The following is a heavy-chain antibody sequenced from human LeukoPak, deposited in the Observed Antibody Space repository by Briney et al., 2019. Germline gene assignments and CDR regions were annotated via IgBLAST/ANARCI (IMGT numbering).Heavy chain of an antibody. CDR2: TSGSGGST. J-gene: IGHJ4*02. Sequence: GGSLRLSCAASGFTFTNYEMSWVRQAPGKGLGWVSATSGSGGSTYYADSVKGRFTISRDNSKNTLYLQMNSLRAEDTAVYYCAKEGYDYVWGSYRVDSYYFDYWGQGTLVTVSS. V-gene: IGHV3-23*01. D-gene: IGHD3-16*02. CDR1: GFTFTNYE. CDR3: AKEGYDYVWGSYRVDSYYFDY.